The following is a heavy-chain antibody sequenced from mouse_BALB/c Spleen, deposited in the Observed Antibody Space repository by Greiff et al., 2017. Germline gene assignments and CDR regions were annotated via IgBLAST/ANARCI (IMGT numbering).Heavy chain of an antibody. CDR1: GYAFTNYL. CDR2: INPGSGGT. CDR3: AGLRLRGSNYFDY. V-gene: IGHV1-54*03. D-gene: IGHD1-2*01. J-gene: IGHJ2*01. Sequence: QVQLQQSGAELVRPGTSVKVSCKASGYAFTNYLIEWVKQRPGQGLEWIGVINPGSGGTNYNEKFKGKATLTADKSSSTAYMQLSSLTSDDSAVYFCAGLRLRGSNYFDYWGQGTTLTVSS.